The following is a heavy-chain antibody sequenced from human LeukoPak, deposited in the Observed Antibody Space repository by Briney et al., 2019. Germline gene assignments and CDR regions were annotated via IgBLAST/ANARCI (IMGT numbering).Heavy chain of an antibody. D-gene: IGHD1-26*01. CDR2: ISWNTGTI. Sequence: PGGSLRLSCAASGFNFGDYAMHWVRQVPGKGLEWASGISWNTGTIEYADSVKGRFTISSDNAKNSLFLQMNSLKPEDTALYYCAKVHRIVRVQGAFDVWGQGTMVTVSS. V-gene: IGHV3-9*01. CDR1: GFNFGDYA. CDR3: AKVHRIVRVQGAFDV. J-gene: IGHJ3*01.